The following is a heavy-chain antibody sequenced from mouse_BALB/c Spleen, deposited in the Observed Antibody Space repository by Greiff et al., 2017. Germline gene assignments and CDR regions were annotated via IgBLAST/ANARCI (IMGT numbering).Heavy chain of an antibody. Sequence: EVKLMESGPELVKPGASVKMSCKASGYTFTSYVMHWVKQKPGQGLEWIGYINPYNDGTKYNEKFKGKATLTSDKSSSTAYMELSSLTSEDSAVYYCARGTTVYFDYWGQGTTLTVSS. V-gene: IGHV1-14*01. J-gene: IGHJ2*01. CDR1: GYTFTSYV. CDR2: INPYNDGT. D-gene: IGHD1-1*01. CDR3: ARGTTVYFDY.